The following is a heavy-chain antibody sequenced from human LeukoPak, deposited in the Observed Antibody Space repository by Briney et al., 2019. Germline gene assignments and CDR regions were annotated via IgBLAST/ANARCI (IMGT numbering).Heavy chain of an antibody. CDR3: ARRYYDFWSGYPRPNWFDP. Sequence: SETLSLTCAVYGGSFSGYYWSWIRQPPGKGLEWIGEINHSGSTNYNPSLKSRATISVDTSKNQFSLKLSSVTAADTAVYYCARRYYDFWSGYPRPNWFDPWGQGTLVTVSS. CDR2: INHSGST. D-gene: IGHD3-3*01. J-gene: IGHJ5*02. V-gene: IGHV4-34*01. CDR1: GGSFSGYY.